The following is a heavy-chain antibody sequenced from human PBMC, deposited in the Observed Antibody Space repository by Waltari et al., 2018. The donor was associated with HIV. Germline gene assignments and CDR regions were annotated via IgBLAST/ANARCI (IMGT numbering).Heavy chain of an antibody. V-gene: IGHV3-74*01. Sequence: EVQLVESGGGLVQAGGSLRLSCAASGFTFSSHWMHWVRQAPGKGLVGVARINGDGSGTSDAESVRGRFSISRENAENSLHLHMNSVRPEDTGLYYCTREGVETTAPADYWGQGTLVTVSS. CDR2: INGDGSGT. D-gene: IGHD4-17*01. CDR3: TREGVETTAPADY. CDR1: GFTFSSHW. J-gene: IGHJ4*02.